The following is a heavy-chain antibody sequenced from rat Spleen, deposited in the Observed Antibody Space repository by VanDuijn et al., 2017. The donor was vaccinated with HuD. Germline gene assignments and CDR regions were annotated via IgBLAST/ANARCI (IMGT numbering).Heavy chain of an antibody. Sequence: EVQLVESGGGLVQPGRSMKLSCAASGFTFNNYGMAWVRQAPKKGLEWVAYISYDGSSTYYRDSVKGRFTISRDNAKSTLYLQMDSLRSEDTASYYCARQLRRDLASFDYWGQGVMVTVSS. CDR2: ISYDGSST. J-gene: IGHJ2*01. V-gene: IGHV5-22*01. CDR1: GFTFNNYG. CDR3: ARQLRRDLASFDY. D-gene: IGHD1-11*01.